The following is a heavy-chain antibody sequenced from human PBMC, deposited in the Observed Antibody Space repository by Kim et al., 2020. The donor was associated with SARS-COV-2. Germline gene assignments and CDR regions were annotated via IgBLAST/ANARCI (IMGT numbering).Heavy chain of an antibody. CDR3: AREDSGRLDY. D-gene: IGHD1-26*01. CDR2: ISYDGSSQ. Sequence: GGSLRLSCAASGFPFSTYAIHWVRQAPGKGLVWVAVISYDGSSQYYADSVKGRFTFSRDSSKNTLYLQMNSLRAEDTAIYYCAREDSGRLDYWGQGSPVT. V-gene: IGHV3-30-3*01. J-gene: IGHJ4*02. CDR1: GFPFSTYA.